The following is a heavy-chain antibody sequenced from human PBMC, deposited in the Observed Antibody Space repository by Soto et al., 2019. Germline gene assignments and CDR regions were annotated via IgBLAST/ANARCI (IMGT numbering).Heavy chain of an antibody. V-gene: IGHV4-34*01. CDR2: INHSGST. Sequence: QVQLQQWGAGLLKPSETLSLTCAVYGGSFSGYYWSWIRQPPGKGLEWIGEINHSGSTNYNPSLKRRVNISVDTSKNQFSRKLSYVTAADTAVYYCARAYDDSSGYYYYYYYGMDVWGQGTTVTVSS. D-gene: IGHD3-22*01. CDR3: ARAYDDSSGYYYYYYYGMDV. CDR1: GGSFSGYY. J-gene: IGHJ6*02.